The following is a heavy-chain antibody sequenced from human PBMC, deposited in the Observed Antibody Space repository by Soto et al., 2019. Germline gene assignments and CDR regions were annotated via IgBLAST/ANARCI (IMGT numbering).Heavy chain of an antibody. V-gene: IGHV5-51*01. CDR3: AKARYDFWSGYPGAPYYYGMDV. D-gene: IGHD3-3*01. Sequence: GESLKISCKDSGHSFTNYWIVWVRQMPGKGLEWMGTIYPDDSETRYSPSFQGRFTISRDNSKNTLYLQMNSLRAEDTAVYYCAKARYDFWSGYPGAPYYYGMDVWGQGTTVTVSS. CDR1: GHSFTNYW. J-gene: IGHJ6*02. CDR2: IYPDDSET.